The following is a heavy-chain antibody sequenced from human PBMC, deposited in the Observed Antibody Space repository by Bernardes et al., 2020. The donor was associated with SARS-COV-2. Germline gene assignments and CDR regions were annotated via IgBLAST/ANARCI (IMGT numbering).Heavy chain of an antibody. CDR1: GGSISNGGYY. V-gene: IGHV4-31*03. CDR2: IYYSGST. J-gene: IGHJ4*02. CDR3: AGEGSSGSYYFDY. Sequence: SETLSLTCTVSGGSISNGGYYWSWIRQHPGKGLEWIGYIYYSGSTDYNPSLESRVTISADTSKNQFSLNLRSVTAADTAVYYCAGEGSSGSYYFDYWGQGTLVTVSS. D-gene: IGHD3-22*01.